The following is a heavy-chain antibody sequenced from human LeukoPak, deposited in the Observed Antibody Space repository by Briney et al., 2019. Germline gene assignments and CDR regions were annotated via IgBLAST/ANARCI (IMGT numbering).Heavy chain of an antibody. CDR1: GGSISSGGYY. CDR3: ARGSALYDFWSGYYPFDAFDI. V-gene: IGHV4-31*03. CDR2: IYYSGST. D-gene: IGHD3-3*01. Sequence: PSETLSLTCTVSGGSISSGGYYWSWIRQHPGKGLEWIGYIYYSGSTYYNPSLKSRVTISVDMSKNQFSLKLSSVTAADTAVYYCARGSALYDFWSGYYPFDAFDIWGQGTMVTVSS. J-gene: IGHJ3*02.